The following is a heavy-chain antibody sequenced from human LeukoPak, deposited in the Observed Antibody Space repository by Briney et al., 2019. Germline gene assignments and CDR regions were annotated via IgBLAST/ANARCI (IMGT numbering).Heavy chain of an antibody. CDR1: GFSLSTSGVG. CDR3: ARTIDYGGPFDY. Sequence: SGPTLVKPTQTLTLTCTFSGFSLSTSGVGVGWIRQPPGKALEWLALIYWNDDKRYSPSLKSRLTITKDTSKNQVVLTMTNMDPVDTATYYCARTIDYGGPFDYWGQGTLVTVSS. D-gene: IGHD4-23*01. V-gene: IGHV2-5*01. CDR2: IYWNDDK. J-gene: IGHJ4*02.